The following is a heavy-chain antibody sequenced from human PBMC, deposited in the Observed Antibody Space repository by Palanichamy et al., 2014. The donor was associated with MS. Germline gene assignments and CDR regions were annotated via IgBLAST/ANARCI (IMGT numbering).Heavy chain of an antibody. J-gene: IGHJ3*01. Sequence: QVQLQESGPGLVKPSETLSLNCTVSGASISANYWNWIRQPAGKGLEWIGRVYYNGHTTYNPSLKSRVAMSVDTSKKQFSLKLSSMTAADTAVYYCARDRRGLVEGFDVWGQGTLVIVSS. V-gene: IGHV4-4*07. D-gene: IGHD3-10*01. CDR2: VYYNGHT. CDR1: GASISANY. CDR3: ARDRRGLVEGFDV.